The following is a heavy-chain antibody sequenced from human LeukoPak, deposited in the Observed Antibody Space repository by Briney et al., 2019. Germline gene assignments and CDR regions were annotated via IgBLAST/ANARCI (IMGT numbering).Heavy chain of an antibody. D-gene: IGHD2-2*01. CDR1: GFTFSSYW. V-gene: IGHV3-23*01. J-gene: IGHJ4*02. CDR2: ISGRGASK. CDR3: AKGVVVAPDVTPFDY. Sequence: GGSLRLSCAASGFTFSSYWMSWVRQAPGKGLEWVSGISGRGASKYYADSVKGRFTISRDNSKNTLYLQMNSLRAEDTAVYYCAKGVVVAPDVTPFDYWGQGTLVTVSS.